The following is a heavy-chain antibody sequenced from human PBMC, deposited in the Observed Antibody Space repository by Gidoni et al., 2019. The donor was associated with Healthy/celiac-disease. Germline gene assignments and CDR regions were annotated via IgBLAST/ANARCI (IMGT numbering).Heavy chain of an antibody. CDR3: AISTVTRYYYYGMNV. J-gene: IGHJ6*04. V-gene: IGHV3-30-3*01. CDR1: GFTSVCYV. D-gene: IGHD4-17*01. Sequence: QVQLVDFGGGLVQSGRSLRLSCAASGFTSVCYVMHWVRQAPGKGLGWGAVMSYDRSNIYYADSVKGRFTISRDKSKNTLYLQMNSLRAEDTAVYYCAISTVTRYYYYGMNVWGKGTTVTVSS. CDR2: MSYDRSNI.